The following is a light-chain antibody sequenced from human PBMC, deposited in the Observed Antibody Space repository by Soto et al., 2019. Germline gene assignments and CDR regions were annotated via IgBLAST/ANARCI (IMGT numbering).Light chain of an antibody. CDR3: PPSAAISPPTA. Sequence: QSVLTQPASVSGSPGQSITISCTGTSSDVGSYNLVSWYQQHPSKAPKLVIYEVSKRPSGVSNRFSGSKSGNTASLTISGLQAEVEVVIRRPPSAAISPPTAFGRG. CDR2: EVS. CDR1: SSDVGSYNL. J-gene: IGLJ3*02. V-gene: IGLV2-23*02.